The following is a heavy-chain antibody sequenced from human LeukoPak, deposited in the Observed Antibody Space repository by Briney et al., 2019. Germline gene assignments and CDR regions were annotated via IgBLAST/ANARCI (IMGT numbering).Heavy chain of an antibody. J-gene: IGHJ4*02. D-gene: IGHD5-12*01. V-gene: IGHV3-30*02. CDR2: IQYDGNTI. CDR1: GFTYSHNG. CDR3: ARGPSGYHNT. Sequence: GGSLRLSCVASGFTYSHNGMHWVRQAPGKGLEWVAFIQYDGNTIFYADSVKGRFTISRDNSKNTLHLQMNSLRAEDTAVYYCARGPSGYHNTGGQGTLVTVSS.